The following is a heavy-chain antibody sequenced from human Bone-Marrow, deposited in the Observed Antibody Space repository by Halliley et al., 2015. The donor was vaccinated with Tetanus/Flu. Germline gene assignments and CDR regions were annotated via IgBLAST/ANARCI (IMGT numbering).Heavy chain of an antibody. CDR2: SSSSYI. Sequence: SSSSYIYYSDSVKGRFTISRDNAKKSLYLQMNSLRAEDTAVYYCVREDETLGFVGPYSFGMDVWGQGTTVTVSS. J-gene: IGHJ6*02. D-gene: IGHD1-26*01. V-gene: IGHV3-21*01. CDR3: VREDETLGFVGPYSFGMDV.